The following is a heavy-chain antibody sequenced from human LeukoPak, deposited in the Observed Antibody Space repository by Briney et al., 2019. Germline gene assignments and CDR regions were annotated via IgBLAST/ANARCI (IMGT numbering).Heavy chain of an antibody. Sequence: PGRSLRLSCAASGFTFSSYGMHWVRQAPGKGLEWVAVIWYDGSNKYYADSVKGRFTISRDNSKNTLYLQMNSLRAEDTAVYYCAKDLGWFGELSAFDIWGQGTMVTVSS. CDR2: IWYDGSNK. CDR3: AKDLGWFGELSAFDI. CDR1: GFTFSSYG. V-gene: IGHV3-33*06. D-gene: IGHD3-10*01. J-gene: IGHJ3*02.